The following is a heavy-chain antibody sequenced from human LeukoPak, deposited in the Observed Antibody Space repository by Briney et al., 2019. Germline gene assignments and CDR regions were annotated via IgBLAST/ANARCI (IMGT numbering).Heavy chain of an antibody. Sequence: GGSLRLSCAASGFTFGSYGILWVRQAPGKGLEWVSTISGVGFNYIYYTDSVKGRFTISRDNAKNSLYLQMNSLRAEDTAVYYCARDLAYYDSSGPLGWFDPWGQGTLVTVSS. CDR3: ARDLAYYDSSGPLGWFDP. D-gene: IGHD3-22*01. CDR2: ISGVGFNYI. J-gene: IGHJ5*02. CDR1: GFTFGSYG. V-gene: IGHV3-21*01.